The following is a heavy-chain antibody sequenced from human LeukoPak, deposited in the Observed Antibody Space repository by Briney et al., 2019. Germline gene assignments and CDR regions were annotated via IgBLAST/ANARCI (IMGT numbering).Heavy chain of an antibody. V-gene: IGHV3-23*01. CDR1: GFTFSSYA. D-gene: IGHD6-13*01. CDR2: ISGSGGST. Sequence: GGSLRLSCAASGFTFSSYAMSWVRQAPGKGLEWVSAISGSGGSTYYADSVKGRFTISRDNSKNTLYLQMNSLRAEDTAVYHCAKDKGSSSWLLDYWGQGTLVTVSS. J-gene: IGHJ4*02. CDR3: AKDKGSSSWLLDY.